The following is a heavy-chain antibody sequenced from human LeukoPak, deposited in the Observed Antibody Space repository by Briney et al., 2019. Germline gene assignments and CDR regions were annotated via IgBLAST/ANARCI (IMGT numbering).Heavy chain of an antibody. J-gene: IGHJ4*02. CDR2: INSDGSGT. CDR3: GRGPDGGGIYRPGDY. V-gene: IGHV3-74*01. D-gene: IGHD3-16*02. CDR1: GFTFSSYR. Sequence: GGSLRLSCAASGFTFSSYRMHWVRQAPGKGLVWVSRINSDGSGTSYADFAKGRFTISRDNARNTLYLQMNSLREDDTAVYYCGRGPDGGGIYRPGDYWGQGTLVTVSA.